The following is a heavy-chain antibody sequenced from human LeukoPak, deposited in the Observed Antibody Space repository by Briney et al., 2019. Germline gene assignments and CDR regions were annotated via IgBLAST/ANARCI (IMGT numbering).Heavy chain of an antibody. CDR1: GFIFNSYG. Sequence: GGSLRHSRVGSGFIFNSYGVHWVGQAPGKGLEGVAFIRHDGSDKLYADSVRGRFTISRYNSKNTLYVQMNSLRLEDMAVYYCVKDGWPFSDLCRWFEPWGERPRVTVSS. CDR2: IRHDGSDK. D-gene: IGHD6-19*01. V-gene: IGHV3-30*02. J-gene: IGHJ5*02. CDR3: VKDGWPFSDLCRWFEP.